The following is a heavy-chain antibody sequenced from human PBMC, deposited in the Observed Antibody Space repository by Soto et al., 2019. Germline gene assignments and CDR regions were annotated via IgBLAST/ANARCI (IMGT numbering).Heavy chain of an antibody. CDR3: VRGITMVRVLDY. CDR1: GFTFSSYG. V-gene: IGHV3-33*01. J-gene: IGHJ4*02. Sequence: QVQLVESGGGVVQPGRSLRLSCAASGFTFSSYGMHWVRQAPGKGLEWVAVIWYDGSNKYYADSVKGRFTISRDNSKNTLYLQMNSLRAEDTAVYYCVRGITMVRVLDYWGQGTLVTVSS. D-gene: IGHD3-10*01. CDR2: IWYDGSNK.